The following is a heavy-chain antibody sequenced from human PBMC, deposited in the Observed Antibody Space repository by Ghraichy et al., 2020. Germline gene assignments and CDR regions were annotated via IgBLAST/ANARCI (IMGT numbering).Heavy chain of an antibody. V-gene: IGHV3-15*01. J-gene: IGHJ4*02. CDR1: GFTFSTAW. Sequence: GGSLRLSCAASGFTFSTAWMSWVRQAPGKGLEWVGRIRSHTHGGTAEYAAPVKGRFIISRDDSKDTVYLQMNSLKTEDAALYYCTTDLGNTWYSFSYDYCGQGTLVTVSS. D-gene: IGHD6-13*01. CDR2: IRSHTHGGTA. CDR3: TTDLGNTWYSFSYDY.